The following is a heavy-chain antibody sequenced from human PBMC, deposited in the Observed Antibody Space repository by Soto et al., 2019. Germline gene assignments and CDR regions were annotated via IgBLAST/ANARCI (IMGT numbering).Heavy chain of an antibody. CDR3: AKDLGGDYGGNFDY. CDR1: GFTFSSYG. CDR2: ISYDGSNK. Sequence: GGSLRLSCAASGFTFSSYGMHWVRQAPGKGLEWVAVISYDGSNKYYADSVKGRFTISRDNSKNTLYLQMNSLRAEDTAVYYCAKDLGGDYGGNFDYWGQGTLVTVSS. J-gene: IGHJ4*02. V-gene: IGHV3-30*18. D-gene: IGHD4-17*01.